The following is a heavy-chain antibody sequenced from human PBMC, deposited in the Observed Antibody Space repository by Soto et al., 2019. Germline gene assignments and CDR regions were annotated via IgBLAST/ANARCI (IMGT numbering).Heavy chain of an antibody. CDR1: GGSVKSAGYS. CDR3: ARVPIYYHRSAYYHYGTFNI. V-gene: IGHV4-30-2*01. J-gene: IGHJ3*02. D-gene: IGHD3-22*01. Sequence: SETLSLTCAVSGGSVKSAGYSWSWIRQPPGKGLEWIGYIYHSGSTYYNPSLKSRVTISLDRSNNHFSLRLSSVTAADTAVYYCARVPIYYHRSAYYHYGTFNICREGTM. CDR2: IYHSGST.